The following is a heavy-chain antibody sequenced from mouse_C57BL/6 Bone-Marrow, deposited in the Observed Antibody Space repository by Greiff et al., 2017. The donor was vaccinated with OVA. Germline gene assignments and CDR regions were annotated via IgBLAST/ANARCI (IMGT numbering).Heavy chain of an antibody. J-gene: IGHJ1*03. Sequence: EVQLQESGGGLVQPGGSLSLSCAASGFTFTDSYMSWVRQPPGKALEWVGFIRNKDNGYTTEYSVSVKGRFTISRANFPSILYLQTNALSAEDSATYYWARYGGSSFYWYFDVWGTGTTVTVSS. CDR3: ARYGGSSFYWYFDV. D-gene: IGHD1-1*01. V-gene: IGHV7-3*01. CDR2: IRNKDNGYTT. CDR1: GFTFTDSY.